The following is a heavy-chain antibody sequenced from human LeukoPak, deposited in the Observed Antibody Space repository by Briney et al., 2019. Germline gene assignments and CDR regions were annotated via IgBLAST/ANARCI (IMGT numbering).Heavy chain of an antibody. D-gene: IGHD3-22*01. Sequence: GGSLRLSCVASGFTFSNYWMSWVRQAPGKGLECVANIKEDGSEKYYVDSVKGRFTISRDNAKNSLYLQMNSLRAEDTAVYYCARGLDYYDSSGNVGYYFDYWGQGTLVTVSS. J-gene: IGHJ4*02. CDR3: ARGLDYYDSSGNVGYYFDY. CDR2: IKEDGSEK. CDR1: GFTFSNYW. V-gene: IGHV3-7*03.